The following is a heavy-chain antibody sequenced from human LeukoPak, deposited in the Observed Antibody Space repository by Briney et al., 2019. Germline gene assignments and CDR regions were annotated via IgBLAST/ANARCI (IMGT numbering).Heavy chain of an antibody. J-gene: IGHJ4*02. CDR1: GFTFSSYG. Sequence: GGSLRLSCAASGFTFSSYGMHWVRQAAAKGLEWVAVISYDGSNKYYADSVKGRFTISRDNSKNTLYLQMNSLRAEDTAVYYCAIWWAGDFVVVPAAGPFDYWGQGTLVTASS. D-gene: IGHD2-2*01. V-gene: IGHV3-30*03. CDR2: ISYDGSNK. CDR3: AIWWAGDFVVVPAAGPFDY.